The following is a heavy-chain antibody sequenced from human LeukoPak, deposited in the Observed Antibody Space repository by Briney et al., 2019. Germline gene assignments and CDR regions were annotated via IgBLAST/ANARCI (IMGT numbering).Heavy chain of an antibody. CDR2: VDSSGNT. CDR1: VVSMNGYY. V-gene: IGHV4-4*07. J-gene: IGHJ3*01. D-gene: IGHD1-26*01. CDR3: ARQFLVGSTFHAFDL. Sequence: SETLSLTCSVSVVSMNGYYWSWLRQSAGNRLEWIGHVDSSGNTNYNPSLESRVTMSVDTSKRQFSLKLTSVTAADMAVYFCARQFLVGSTFHAFDLWGQGTRVTVSS.